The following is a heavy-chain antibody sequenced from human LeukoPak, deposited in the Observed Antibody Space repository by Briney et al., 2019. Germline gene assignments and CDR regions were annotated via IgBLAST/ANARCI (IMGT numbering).Heavy chain of an antibody. CDR3: ARGGHGYCSSTSCYGSFDY. D-gene: IGHD2-2*01. CDR1: GYTFTSYG. CDR2: ISAYNGNT. V-gene: IGHV1-18*01. Sequence: ASVKVSCKASGYTFTSYGISWVRQAPGQGLEWMGWISAYNGNTNYAQKLLGRVTMTTDTSTSTAYMELRSLRSDDTAVYYCARGGHGYCSSTSCYGSFDYWGQGTLVTVSS. J-gene: IGHJ4*02.